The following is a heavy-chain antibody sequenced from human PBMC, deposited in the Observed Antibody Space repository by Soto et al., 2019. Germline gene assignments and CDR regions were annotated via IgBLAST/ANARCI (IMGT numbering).Heavy chain of an antibody. J-gene: IGHJ6*02. D-gene: IGHD3-10*01. CDR1: GFTFSSYG. V-gene: IGHV3-30*03. Sequence: GSLRLSCAASGFTFSSYGMHWVRQAPGKGLEWVAVISYDGSNKYYADSVKGRFTISRDNSKNTLYLQMNSLRAEDTAVYYCASSTEVYYGSGSYYNGYYYYGMDVWGQGTTVTVSS. CDR3: ASSTEVYYGSGSYYNGYYYYGMDV. CDR2: ISYDGSNK.